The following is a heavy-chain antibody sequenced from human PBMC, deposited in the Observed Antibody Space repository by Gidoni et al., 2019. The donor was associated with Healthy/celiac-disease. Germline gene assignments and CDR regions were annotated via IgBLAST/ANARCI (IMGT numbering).Heavy chain of an antibody. J-gene: IGHJ5*02. CDR1: GFSPSTSGTW. CDR2: IDWDDDQ. Sequence: QVTLREPGPPLVKLTQTLTLTCTLSGFSPSTSGTWVSWIRQPPGKPLEWLALIDWDDDQYYSTSLKTRLTITKDTSKNQVVLTVTNMAPVDTPAYYCARSLGMIGGRGRFDPWGQGTLVTVSS. CDR3: ARSLGMIGGRGRFDP. V-gene: IGHV2-70*01. D-gene: IGHD3-22*01.